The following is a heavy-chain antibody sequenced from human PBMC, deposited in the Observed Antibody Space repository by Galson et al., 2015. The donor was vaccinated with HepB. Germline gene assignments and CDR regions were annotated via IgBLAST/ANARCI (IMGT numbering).Heavy chain of an antibody. Sequence: VEVSCKASKYTLSDYYIHWVRQAPGQGLEWMGWIFPNSGGTTYAQVFQGRVTLTSDTSINTAYMYLSSLTSDDTAVYYCARGRSKWELLRDYFDYWGQGTLVTVSS. CDR3: ARGRSKWELLRDYFDY. D-gene: IGHD1-26*01. CDR2: IFPNSGGT. CDR1: KYTLSDYY. J-gene: IGHJ4*02. V-gene: IGHV1-2*02.